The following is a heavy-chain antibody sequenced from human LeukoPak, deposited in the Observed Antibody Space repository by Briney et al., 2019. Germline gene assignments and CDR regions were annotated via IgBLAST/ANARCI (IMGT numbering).Heavy chain of an antibody. J-gene: IGHJ4*02. CDR2: IWYDGTNK. CDR1: GFTFSSYG. V-gene: IGHV3-33*01. D-gene: IGHD5-18*01. CDR3: ARAHIFLSDTAMVKVDYFDY. Sequence: GRSLRLSCAASGFTFSSYGMHWVRQAPGKGLEWVAVIWYDGTNKYYADSVRGRFTISRDNSKNTLYLQVNSLRAEDTAVYYCARAHIFLSDTAMVKVDYFDYWGQGTLVTVSS.